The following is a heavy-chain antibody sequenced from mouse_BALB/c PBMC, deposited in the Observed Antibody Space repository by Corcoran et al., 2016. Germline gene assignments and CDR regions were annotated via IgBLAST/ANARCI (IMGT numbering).Heavy chain of an antibody. CDR1: GYTFTNYG. J-gene: IGHJ1*01. D-gene: IGHD4-1*01. Sequence: QIQLVQSGPELKKPGETVKISCKASGYTFTNYGMNWVKQAPGKGLTWMGWINTYTGEPTYADDVKGRFAFSLETSASTAYLQINNLKNEDMATYFCARSGNWDWYFDVWGAGTTVTVSS. V-gene: IGHV9-1*02. CDR2: INTYTGEP. CDR3: ARSGNWDWYFDV.